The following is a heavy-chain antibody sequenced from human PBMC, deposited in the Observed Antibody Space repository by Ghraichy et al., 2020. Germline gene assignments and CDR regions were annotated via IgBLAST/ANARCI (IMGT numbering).Heavy chain of an antibody. D-gene: IGHD1-1*01. V-gene: IGHV3-48*01. J-gene: IGHJ4*02. CDR3: ARDETQQWLER. Sequence: GGSLRPSCTTSGFTFSKYSMNWVRQAPGKGLEWISFISTSGSIFYGESVKGRFTISRDNAKNSLYLQMNSLKVEDTAIYYCARDETQQWLERWGQGTLVTVSS. CDR1: GFTFSKYS. CDR2: ISTSGSI.